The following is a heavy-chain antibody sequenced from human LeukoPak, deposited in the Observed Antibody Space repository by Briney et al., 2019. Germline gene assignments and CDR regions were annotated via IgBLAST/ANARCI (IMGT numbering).Heavy chain of an antibody. CDR2: ISYDGSNK. D-gene: IGHD6-19*01. V-gene: IGHV3-30*18. Sequence: GGSLRLSCAASGFTFSSYGMHWVRQAPGKGLEWVAVISYDGSNKYYADSVKGRFTISRDNSKNTLYLQMNSLRAEDTAVYYCAKGRGWAEIDSWGQGTLVTVSS. J-gene: IGHJ4*02. CDR1: GFTFSSYG. CDR3: AKGRGWAEIDS.